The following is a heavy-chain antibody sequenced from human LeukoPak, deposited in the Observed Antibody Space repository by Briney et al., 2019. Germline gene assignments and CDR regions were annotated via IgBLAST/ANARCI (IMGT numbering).Heavy chain of an antibody. CDR3: AKEEQVGAFDY. CDR1: GFTFSSYG. Sequence: PGGSLRLYCAASGFTFSSYGMHWVRQAPGKGLEWVAVIPYDGSNKYYADSVKGRFTISRDNSKNTLYLQMNSLRAEDTAVYYCAKEEQVGAFDYWGQGTLVTVSS. D-gene: IGHD1-26*01. J-gene: IGHJ4*02. V-gene: IGHV3-30*18. CDR2: IPYDGSNK.